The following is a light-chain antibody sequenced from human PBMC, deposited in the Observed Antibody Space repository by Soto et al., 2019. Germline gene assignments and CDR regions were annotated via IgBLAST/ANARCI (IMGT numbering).Light chain of an antibody. CDR2: AAS. V-gene: IGKV3-15*01. CDR3: QEYSKWPLFT. J-gene: IGKJ3*01. CDR1: QSVGRN. Sequence: EIVVTQSPGILSVSPGDRATLSCRASQSVGRNLAWYQQNPGQAPTLLIYAASTRATGLPARFSGSGSGTDFTLTISSLQSEDFAVYYWQEYSKWPLFTFGPGTRVDIK.